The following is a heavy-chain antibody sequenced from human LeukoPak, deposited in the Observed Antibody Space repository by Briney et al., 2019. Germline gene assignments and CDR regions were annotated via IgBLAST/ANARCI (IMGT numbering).Heavy chain of an antibody. CDR2: IKSKTDGGAT. CDR3: AKGPSIAARGYFQH. D-gene: IGHD6-6*01. CDR1: GFTFSNAW. V-gene: IGHV3-15*01. Sequence: GGSLRLSCAASGFTFSNAWMSWVRQAPGKGLEWVGHIKSKTDGGATDYAAPVKGRFTISRDNSKNTLYLQMNSLRAEDTAVYYCAKGPSIAARGYFQHWGQGTLVTVSS. J-gene: IGHJ1*01.